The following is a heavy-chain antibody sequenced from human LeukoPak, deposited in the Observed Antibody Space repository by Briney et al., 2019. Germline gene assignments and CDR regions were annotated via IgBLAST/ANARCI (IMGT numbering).Heavy chain of an antibody. Sequence: ASVKVSCKASGYTFTSYDINWVRQATGQGLEWMGWMNPNSGNTGYAQKFQGRVTMTRNTSISTAYMELSSLRFEDTAVYYCARGEATIPYYYYYYGMDVWGQGTTVTVSS. J-gene: IGHJ6*02. CDR1: GYTFTSYD. D-gene: IGHD5-12*01. CDR3: ARGEATIPYYYYYYGMDV. CDR2: MNPNSGNT. V-gene: IGHV1-8*01.